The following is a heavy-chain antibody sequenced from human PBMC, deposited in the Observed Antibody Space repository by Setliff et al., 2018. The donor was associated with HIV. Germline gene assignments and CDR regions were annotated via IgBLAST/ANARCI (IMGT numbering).Heavy chain of an antibody. D-gene: IGHD3-10*01. CDR3: ARHGQYGSGSYYNRPFDF. Sequence: GESLKISCKGSAYTFTSYWIGWVRQMPGKGLEWMGIIYPGDSATRYSPSFQGQVTISADKSISTAYLQWSSLEASDTAMYYCARHGQYGSGSYYNRPFDFWGQGTLVTVSS. J-gene: IGHJ4*02. CDR1: AYTFTSYW. V-gene: IGHV5-51*01. CDR2: IYPGDSAT.